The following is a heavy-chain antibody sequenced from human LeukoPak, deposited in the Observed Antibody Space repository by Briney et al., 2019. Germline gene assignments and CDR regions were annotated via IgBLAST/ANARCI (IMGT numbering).Heavy chain of an antibody. V-gene: IGHV3-74*01. CDR1: GFTFSSYW. D-gene: IGHD2-21*01. CDR2: INSDGSST. J-gene: IGHJ3*02. CDR3: ARAVVVVAGRGAFDI. Sequence: GGSLRLSCAASGFTFSSYWMHWVRQAPGKGLVWVSRINSDGSSTSYADSVKGRFTISRDNAKNTLYLQMNSLRAEDTAVYYCARAVVVVAGRGAFDIWGQGTMVTASS.